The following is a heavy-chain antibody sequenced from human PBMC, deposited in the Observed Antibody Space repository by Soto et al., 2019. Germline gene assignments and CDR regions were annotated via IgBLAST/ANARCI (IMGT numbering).Heavy chain of an antibody. CDR3: TSLLAVENYYYYGMDV. CDR2: IRSKAYGGTT. V-gene: IGHV3-49*03. CDR1: GFTFGDYA. J-gene: IGHJ6*02. D-gene: IGHD2-15*01. Sequence: PGGSLRLSCTASGFTFGDYAMSWFRQAPGKGLEWVGFIRSKAYGGTTEYAASVKGRFTISRDDSKSIAYLQMNSLKTEDTAVYYCTSLLAVENYYYYGMDVWGQGTTVTRLL.